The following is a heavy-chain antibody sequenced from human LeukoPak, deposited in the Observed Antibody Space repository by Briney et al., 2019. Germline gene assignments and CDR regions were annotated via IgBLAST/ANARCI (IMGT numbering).Heavy chain of an antibody. V-gene: IGHV4-39*07. J-gene: IGHJ4*02. Sequence: SETLSLTCTVSGDSISSSNSYWGWIRQPPGKGLEWIGSIYYSGNTYYNASLKSRVTISVDTSKNQFSLKLSSVTAADTAVYYCARVGYQEVEYDYWGQGTLVTVSS. CDR2: IYYSGNT. CDR1: GDSISSSNSY. CDR3: ARVGYQEVEYDY. D-gene: IGHD2-8*02.